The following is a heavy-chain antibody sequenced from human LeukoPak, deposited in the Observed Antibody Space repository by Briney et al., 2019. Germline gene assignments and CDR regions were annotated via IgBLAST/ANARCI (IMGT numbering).Heavy chain of an antibody. CDR1: GFTFNAFG. J-gene: IGHJ4*02. Sequence: GGSLRLSCAASGFTFNAFGMNWVRQAPGKGLEWVSYIGTTSGAIYYADSVKGRFTISRDSAKNSLYLQMNSLRAEDTAVYYCAKEGWDKSYWYGRIDYWGQGTLVTVSS. CDR3: AKEGWDKSYWYGRIDY. V-gene: IGHV3-48*01. D-gene: IGHD2-8*02. CDR2: IGTTSGAI.